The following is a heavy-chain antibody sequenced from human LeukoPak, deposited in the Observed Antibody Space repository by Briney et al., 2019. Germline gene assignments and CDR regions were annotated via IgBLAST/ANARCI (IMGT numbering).Heavy chain of an antibody. CDR1: GGNFISYA. CDR2: IIPMFGTS. J-gene: IGHJ4*02. V-gene: IGHV1-69*05. Sequence: SVKVSCKASGGNFISYAVSWVRQAPGQGLEWMGGIIPMFGTSNYAQKFQGRVTIITDESTTTAYMELSSLSSEDTAVYYCATYTLSQFWSGYYHFDYWGQGTLVSVSS. CDR3: ATYTLSQFWSGYYHFDY. D-gene: IGHD3-3*01.